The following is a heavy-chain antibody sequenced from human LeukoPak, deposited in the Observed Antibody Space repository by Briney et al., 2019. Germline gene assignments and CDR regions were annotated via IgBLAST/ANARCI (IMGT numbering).Heavy chain of an antibody. V-gene: IGHV3-15*01. CDR3: SCGYDSSGFDY. Sequence: GGSLRLSCAASGFTFSNAWMSWVRQAPGKGLEWVGRIKSKTDGGTTDYAAPVKGRFTISRDDLKNTLYLQMNSLKTEDTAVYYCSCGYDSSGFDYWGQGTLVTVSS. D-gene: IGHD3-22*01. J-gene: IGHJ4*02. CDR2: IKSKTDGGTT. CDR1: GFTFSNAW.